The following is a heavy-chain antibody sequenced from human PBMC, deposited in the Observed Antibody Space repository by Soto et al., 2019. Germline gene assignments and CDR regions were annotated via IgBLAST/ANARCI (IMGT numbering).Heavy chain of an antibody. CDR3: ARGGIIGGMDV. CDR1: EFTFSNYA. CDR2: IYPGGST. D-gene: IGHD6-13*01. Sequence: GGSLRLSCAASEFTFSNYAMSWVRQAPGKGLEWVSVIYPGGSTYYADSVKGRFTISRDNSKNTLSLQMNSLRAEDTAVYYCARGGIIGGMDVWGQGTTVTVSS. V-gene: IGHV3-53*01. J-gene: IGHJ6*02.